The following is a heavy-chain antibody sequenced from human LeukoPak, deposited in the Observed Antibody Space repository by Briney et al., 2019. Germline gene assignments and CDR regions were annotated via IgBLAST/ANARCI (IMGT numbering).Heavy chain of an antibody. Sequence: GGSLRLSCAASGFSVSNYNMNWVRQAPGKGLEWVSSITSDSSQIYYADSVKGRFTISRDNDKNSLYLQVNSPRAEDTAVYYCARDWGMTVADPNFDYWGQGTLVTVSA. J-gene: IGHJ4*02. CDR3: ARDWGMTVADPNFDY. D-gene: IGHD6-19*01. V-gene: IGHV3-21*06. CDR1: GFSVSNYN. CDR2: ITSDSSQI.